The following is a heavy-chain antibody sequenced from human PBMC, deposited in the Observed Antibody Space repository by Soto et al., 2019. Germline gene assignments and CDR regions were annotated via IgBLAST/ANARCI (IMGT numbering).Heavy chain of an antibody. Sequence: QVQLQQWGAGLLKPSETLSLTSAVYGGSFSGYYWSWIRQPPGKGLEWIGEINHSGSTNYNPSLKSRVTLAVATSKNQFSLTLSSVTAADTAVYYCARGKVVRGSYVTLDYWGQGTLVTGSS. CDR2: INHSGST. J-gene: IGHJ4*02. D-gene: IGHD3-10*01. V-gene: IGHV4-34*01. CDR1: GGSFSGYY. CDR3: ARGKVVRGSYVTLDY.